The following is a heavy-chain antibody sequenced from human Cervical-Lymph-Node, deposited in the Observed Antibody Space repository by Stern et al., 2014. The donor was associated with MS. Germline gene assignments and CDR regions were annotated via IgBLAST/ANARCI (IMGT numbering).Heavy chain of an antibody. CDR3: ARAPRITMVRGISTHFDY. CDR1: GDSITTVGYY. V-gene: IGHV4-31*03. J-gene: IGHJ4*02. D-gene: IGHD3-10*01. CDR2: IYYSGST. Sequence: QVQLQESGPGLVKPSQTLSLTCTVSGDSITTVGYYWSWIRQHPGKGLEWIGYIYYSGSTSYNPSLKSRVFISLDTSKNQFSLRLSSMTAADTAVYYCARAPRITMVRGISTHFDYWGQGSLVTVSS.